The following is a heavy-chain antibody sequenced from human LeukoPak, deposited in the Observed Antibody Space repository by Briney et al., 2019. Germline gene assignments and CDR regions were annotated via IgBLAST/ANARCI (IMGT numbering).Heavy chain of an antibody. Sequence: PSETLSLTCTVSGGSISRSNYYWGWIRQPPGKGLEWIGALYYSGSTYYNPSLKGRVTISVDTSKNQFSLNLSSVTAADTAVYYCARGAIEDCGGDCYLAYWGQGTQVTVSS. V-gene: IGHV4-39*07. CDR1: GGSISRSNYY. D-gene: IGHD2-21*02. CDR3: ARGAIEDCGGDCYLAY. CDR2: LYYSGST. J-gene: IGHJ4*02.